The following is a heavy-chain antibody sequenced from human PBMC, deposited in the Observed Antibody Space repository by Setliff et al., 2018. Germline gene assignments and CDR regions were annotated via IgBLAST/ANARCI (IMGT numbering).Heavy chain of an antibody. CDR3: ARSPSSGAYWNPRPFYSDY. CDR2: IYTSGGT. D-gene: IGHD1-26*01. Sequence: LSLTCNVSYGSISTYSWSWIRQPPGKRLEYIGYIYTSGGTNYNPSLKSRVTISPDTSKNHFSLKVNSVTAADTALYYCARSPSSGAYWNPRPFYSDYWGQGTLVTVSS. J-gene: IGHJ4*02. CDR1: YGSISTYS. V-gene: IGHV4-4*08.